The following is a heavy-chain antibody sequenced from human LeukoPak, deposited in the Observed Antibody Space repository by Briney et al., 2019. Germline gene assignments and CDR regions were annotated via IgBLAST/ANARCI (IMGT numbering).Heavy chain of an antibody. V-gene: IGHV1-46*01. Sequence: SAKLACTPSAYTFTSYYMHWVRQAARQGREWMGIINPSVGSTSYAETYKGRVTMTRDTYTSRVYTELSRMRSEDTAVYYCERALGYCSSTSCYHYYYYGMDVWGQGTTVTVSS. CDR3: ERALGYCSSTSCYHYYYYGMDV. CDR2: INPSVGST. D-gene: IGHD2-2*01. J-gene: IGHJ6*02. CDR1: AYTFTSYY.